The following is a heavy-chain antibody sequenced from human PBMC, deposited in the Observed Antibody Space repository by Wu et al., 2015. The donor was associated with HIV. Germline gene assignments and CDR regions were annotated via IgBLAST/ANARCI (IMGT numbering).Heavy chain of an antibody. CDR1: GYTFSDYH. CDR2: FIIASGGA. J-gene: IGHJ4*02. Sequence: QVQLVQSGPEVKKPGASVKVSCKASGYTFSDYHLNWIRQAPGQGFEWMGRFIIASGGANLAQKFQGRVTMTRNMSITTAYLELSRLTSDDTATYYCVLVPVGGVYFHYDYVGPGDTGHRLL. D-gene: IGHD3-16*01. CDR3: VLVPVGGVYFHYDY. V-gene: IGHV1-2*02.